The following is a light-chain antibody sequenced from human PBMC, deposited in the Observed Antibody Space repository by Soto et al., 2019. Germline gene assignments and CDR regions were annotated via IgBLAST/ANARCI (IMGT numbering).Light chain of an antibody. V-gene: IGLV2-14*01. Sequence: QSALTQPASVSGSPGQSITISCTGTSSDVGGYNYVSWYQQHPGKAPKLMIYDVSNRPSGVSYRFSGSKSANTASLTISGLLAEDEADYYCSSYTGSSTYVVFGGGTKLNVL. CDR2: DVS. J-gene: IGLJ2*01. CDR3: SSYTGSSTYVV. CDR1: SSDVGGYNY.